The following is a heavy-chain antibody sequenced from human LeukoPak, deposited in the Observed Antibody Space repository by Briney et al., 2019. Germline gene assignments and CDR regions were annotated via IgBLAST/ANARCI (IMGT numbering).Heavy chain of an antibody. Sequence: GGSLRLSCAASGFTFSSYEMNWVRQAPGKGLEWVSYISSSGSTIYYADSVKGRFTISRDNAKSSLYLQMNGLRAEDTAVYYCARDSRQQLFDYWGQGTLVTVSS. D-gene: IGHD4-11*01. J-gene: IGHJ4*02. CDR3: ARDSRQQLFDY. CDR2: ISSSGSTI. V-gene: IGHV3-48*03. CDR1: GFTFSSYE.